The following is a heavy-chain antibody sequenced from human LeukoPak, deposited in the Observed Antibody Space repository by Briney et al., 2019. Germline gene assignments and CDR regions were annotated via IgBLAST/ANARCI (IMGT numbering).Heavy chain of an antibody. D-gene: IGHD3-22*01. J-gene: IGHJ3*02. Sequence: SVKVSCKASGFSFTRSAMQWVRQARGQRLEWIGWIVVGSGNTNYAQKFQERVTITRDMSTSTAYMELRSLRSDDTAVYYCASLKNSYDSSGYLVTDAFDIWGQGTMVTVSS. CDR2: IVVGSGNT. CDR3: ASLKNSYDSSGYLVTDAFDI. CDR1: GFSFTRSA. V-gene: IGHV1-58*02.